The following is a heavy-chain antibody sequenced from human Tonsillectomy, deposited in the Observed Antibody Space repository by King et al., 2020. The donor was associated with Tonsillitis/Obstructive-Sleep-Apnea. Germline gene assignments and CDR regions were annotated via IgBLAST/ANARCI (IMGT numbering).Heavy chain of an antibody. J-gene: IGHJ5*02. Sequence: QMQESGPELVKPSQTLSLTCTVSGGSISSGGYYWSWIRQHPGKGLEWIGYIYYSGSTYYNPSLKSLVTISVDTSKNQFSLKLSSVTAADTAVYYCAGIVVVVPAAPAEGWFDPWGQGTLVTVSS. CDR1: GGSISSGGYY. V-gene: IGHV4-31*01. CDR2: IYYSGST. CDR3: AGIVVVVPAAPAEGWFDP. D-gene: IGHD2-2*01.